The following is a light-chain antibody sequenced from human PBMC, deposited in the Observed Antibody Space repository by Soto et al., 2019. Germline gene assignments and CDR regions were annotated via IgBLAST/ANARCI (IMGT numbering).Light chain of an antibody. V-gene: IGKV3-15*01. Sequence: EIVMTQSPATLSVSPGERATLSCRASQSVSSNLVWYQQKPGQAPRLLIYDASTRATGVPARFSGSGSGTEFTRTISSLQSEDFAVYYCQQNNNWPPTYTFGQGTKLEIK. CDR3: QQNNNWPPTYT. J-gene: IGKJ2*01. CDR1: QSVSSN. CDR2: DAS.